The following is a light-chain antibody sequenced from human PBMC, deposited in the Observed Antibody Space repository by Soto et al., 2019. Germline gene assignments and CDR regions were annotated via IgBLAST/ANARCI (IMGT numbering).Light chain of an antibody. V-gene: IGKV3-15*01. CDR2: GAS. J-gene: IGKJ1*01. Sequence: STKERATLSCRASQSVSSNLAWYQQKPGQAPRLLIHGASTRATGIPARFSASGSGTDFPLTIYSLGPEALPTYCCHLRFCDARRLGDGTKVDIK. CDR3: HLRFCDARR. CDR1: QSVSSN.